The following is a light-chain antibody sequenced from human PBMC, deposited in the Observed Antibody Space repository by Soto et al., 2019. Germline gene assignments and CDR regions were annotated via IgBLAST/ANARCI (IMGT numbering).Light chain of an antibody. CDR1: QSVLYSSNNKNY. CDR2: WAS. J-gene: IGKJ5*01. V-gene: IGKV4-1*01. Sequence: DIVMTQSPDSLAVSLGERATINCKSSQSVLYSSNNKNYLAWYQQKPGQPPKLLIYWASTRESGVTDRFSGSGSGTDFTLTISSLQAEDVAVYYCQHYYSTPVTFGQGTRLEIK. CDR3: QHYYSTPVT.